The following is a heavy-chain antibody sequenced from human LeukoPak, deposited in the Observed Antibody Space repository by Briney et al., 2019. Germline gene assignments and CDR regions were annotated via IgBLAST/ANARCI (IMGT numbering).Heavy chain of an antibody. D-gene: IGHD1-20*01. Sequence: PSETLSLTCTLSGGSISSGGYYWSWIRQHPGKGLEWIGYIYYSGSTNYNPSLKSRLTISVDTSKNQFSLKLSSVTAADTAVYYCASGTLTGTYGMDVWGQGTTVTVSS. J-gene: IGHJ6*02. CDR2: IYYSGST. V-gene: IGHV4-31*03. CDR3: ASGTLTGTYGMDV. CDR1: GGSISSGGYY.